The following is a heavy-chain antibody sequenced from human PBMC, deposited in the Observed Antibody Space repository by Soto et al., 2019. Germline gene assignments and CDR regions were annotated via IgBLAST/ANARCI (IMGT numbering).Heavy chain of an antibody. D-gene: IGHD3-16*01. CDR2: SSMSGSYR. J-gene: IGHJ3*02. V-gene: IGHV3-21*01. CDR3: ARGRSWEAFDI. CDR1: GFTFSTYL. Sequence: GGSLRLSCAASGFTFSTYLMSWVRQAPGKGLEWVSCSSMSGSYRYYADSVEGRFTISRDIAKNSVYLQMNSLRAEDTAVYYCARGRSWEAFDIWGQGTMVTVSS.